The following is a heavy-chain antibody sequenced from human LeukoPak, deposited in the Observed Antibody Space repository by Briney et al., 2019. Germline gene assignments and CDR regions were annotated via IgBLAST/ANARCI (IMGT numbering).Heavy chain of an antibody. CDR3: AKTYGSGSYYNPQNYYYGMDV. D-gene: IGHD3-10*01. CDR1: GFTFSSYG. CDR2: IWYDGSNK. V-gene: IGHV3-33*06. J-gene: IGHJ6*02. Sequence: GGSLRLSCAASGFTFSSYGMHWVRQAPGKGLEWVAVIWYDGSNKYYADSVKGRFTISRDNSKNTLYLQMNSLRAEDTAVYYCAKTYGSGSYYNPQNYYYGMDVWGQGTTVTVSS.